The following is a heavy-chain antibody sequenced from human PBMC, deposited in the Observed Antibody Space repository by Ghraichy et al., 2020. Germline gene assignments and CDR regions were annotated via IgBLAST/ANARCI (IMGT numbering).Heavy chain of an antibody. CDR3: TTMRSDSYGGWFDP. CDR2: INPDSGGT. D-gene: IGHD4-23*01. Sequence: ASVKVSCNASGYTFTDYYMHWVRQAPGQGLEWMGWINPDSGGTNYAQKFQGRVTMTRDTSISTAYMELSSLRSDDTAVYYCTTMRSDSYGGWFDPWGQGTLVTVSS. V-gene: IGHV1-2*02. J-gene: IGHJ5*02. CDR1: GYTFTDYY.